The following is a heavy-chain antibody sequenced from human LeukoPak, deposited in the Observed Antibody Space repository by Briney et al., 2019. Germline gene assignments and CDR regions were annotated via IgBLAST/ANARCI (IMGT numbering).Heavy chain of an antibody. D-gene: IGHD2/OR15-2a*01. CDR2: ISYDGSIK. J-gene: IGHJ4*02. CDR1: GFTFSSYG. CDR3: AKDHTAFSEYYFDY. Sequence: GGSLRLSCAASGFTFSSYGMHWVRQAPGKGLEWVAVISYDGSIKYYADSVKGRFTISRDNSKNTLYLQMNSLRAEDTAVYYCAKDHTAFSEYYFDYWGQGTLVTVSS. V-gene: IGHV3-30*18.